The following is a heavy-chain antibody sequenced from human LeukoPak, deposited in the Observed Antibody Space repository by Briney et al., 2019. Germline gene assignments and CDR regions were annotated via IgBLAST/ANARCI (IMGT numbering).Heavy chain of an antibody. J-gene: IGHJ4*02. CDR2: IYSGGTT. Sequence: SGGSLRLSCTASGFTFGDYAMSWVRQAPGKGLEWVSVIYSGGTTYYADSVKGRFTISRDKSKNTLYLQMNSLRAEDTAVYYCAIRARNYYDSSGDYWGQGTLVTVSS. V-gene: IGHV3-53*01. CDR3: AIRARNYYDSSGDY. CDR1: GFTFGDYA. D-gene: IGHD3-22*01.